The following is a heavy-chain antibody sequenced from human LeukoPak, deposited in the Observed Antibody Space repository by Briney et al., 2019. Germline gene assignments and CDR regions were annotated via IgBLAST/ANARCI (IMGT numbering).Heavy chain of an antibody. V-gene: IGHV3-48*03. CDR1: GFTFSSYE. J-gene: IGHJ4*02. D-gene: IGHD3-22*01. CDR2: ISSSGSTI. Sequence: PGGSLRLSCAASGFTFSSYEMDWVRQAPGKGLEWVSYISSSGSTIYYADSVKGRFTISRDNAKNSLYLQMNSLRAEDTAVYCCASLLGSGYSIDYWGQGTLVTVSS. CDR3: ASLLGSGYSIDY.